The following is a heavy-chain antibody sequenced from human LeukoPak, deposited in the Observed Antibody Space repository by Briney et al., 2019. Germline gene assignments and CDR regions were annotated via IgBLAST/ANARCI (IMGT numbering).Heavy chain of an antibody. V-gene: IGHV3-30*18. CDR1: GFTFSSYG. Sequence: GSLRLSCVASGFTFSSYGMHWVRQAPGKGLEWVAVISYDGSNKYYADSVKGRFTISRDNSKNTLYLQMNSLRAEDTAVYYCAKESITMIVGDWGQGTLVTVSS. CDR3: AKESITMIVGD. CDR2: ISYDGSNK. J-gene: IGHJ4*02. D-gene: IGHD3-22*01.